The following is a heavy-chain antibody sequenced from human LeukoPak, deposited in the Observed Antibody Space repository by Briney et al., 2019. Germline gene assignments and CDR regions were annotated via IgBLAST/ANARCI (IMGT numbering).Heavy chain of an antibody. V-gene: IGHV1-69*04. CDR3: ARDPHYDSSDAFDI. J-gene: IGHJ3*02. CDR2: IIPILGIA. Sequence: SVKVSCKASGGTFSSYAISWVRQAPGQGLEWMGRIIPILGIANYAQKFQGRVTITADKSTSTAYMELSSLRSEDTAVYYCARDPHYDSSDAFDIWGQGTMVTVSS. D-gene: IGHD3-22*01. CDR1: GGTFSSYA.